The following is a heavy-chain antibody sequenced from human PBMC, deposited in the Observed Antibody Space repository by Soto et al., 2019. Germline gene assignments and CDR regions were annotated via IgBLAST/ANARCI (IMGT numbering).Heavy chain of an antibody. CDR2: IYYDDDK. J-gene: IGHJ4*02. D-gene: IGHD3-16*01. CDR1: GFSFTTDEVG. V-gene: IGHV2-5*02. Sequence: QITLKESGPTLVKPIQTLTLTCTFSGFSFTTDEVGVGWIRQPPGKALEWLALIYYDDDKRYSPSLRSRVSITADTPENHVVLTMTNMDPVDTATYYCAHRGVYEGEYFFDYWGQGILVTVSS. CDR3: AHRGVYEGEYFFDY.